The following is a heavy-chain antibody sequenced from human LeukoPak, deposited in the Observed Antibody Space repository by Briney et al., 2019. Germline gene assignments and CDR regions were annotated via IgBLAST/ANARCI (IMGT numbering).Heavy chain of an antibody. D-gene: IGHD3-10*01. Sequence: PGGPLRLSCAASGFTFDDYGMSWVRQAPGKGLEWVSGLNWNGGSIGYADSVKGRFIISRDNAKNSLFLQMKSLRAEDTALYYCARGFLGSGNHYNFDYWGQGTLVTVSS. CDR2: LNWNGGSI. CDR1: GFTFDDYG. V-gene: IGHV3-20*04. CDR3: ARGFLGSGNHYNFDY. J-gene: IGHJ4*02.